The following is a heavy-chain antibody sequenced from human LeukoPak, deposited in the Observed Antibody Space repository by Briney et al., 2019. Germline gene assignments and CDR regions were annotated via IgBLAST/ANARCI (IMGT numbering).Heavy chain of an antibody. V-gene: IGHV4-34*01. Sequence: SETLSLTCAVYGGSFSGYYWSWIRQPPGKGLEWIGEINHSGSTNYNPSLKSRVTISVDTSKNQFSLKLSSVTAADTAVYYCASHGYSGYDLGYWGQGTLVTVSS. D-gene: IGHD5-12*01. CDR3: ASHGYSGYDLGY. CDR1: GGSFSGYY. CDR2: INHSGST. J-gene: IGHJ4*02.